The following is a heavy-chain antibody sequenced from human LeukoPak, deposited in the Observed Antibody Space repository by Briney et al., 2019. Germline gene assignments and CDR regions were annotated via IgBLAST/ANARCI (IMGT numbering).Heavy chain of an antibody. D-gene: IGHD2-15*01. CDR2: ISSTSGDV. CDR1: GFSFSRFG. CDR3: AQKGGTDH. J-gene: IGHJ4*02. Sequence: GGSLRLSCVASGFSFSRFGMNWVRQAPGKVLEWVSHISSTSGDVCYADSVKGRFTISRDNAKNSLYLQMNSLRVEDTAIYYCAQKGGTDHWGQGTLVTVSS. V-gene: IGHV3-48*01.